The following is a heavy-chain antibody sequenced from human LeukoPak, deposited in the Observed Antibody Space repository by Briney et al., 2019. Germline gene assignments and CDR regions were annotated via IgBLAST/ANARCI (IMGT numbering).Heavy chain of an antibody. CDR3: ARVGIDNLDAFDI. J-gene: IGHJ3*02. Sequence: SETLSLTCAVYGGSFSGYYWSWIRQPPGKGLEWSGEINHSGSTNYNPSLKSRVTISVDTSKNQFSLKLSSVTAADTAVYYCARVGIDNLDAFDIWGQGTMVTVSS. V-gene: IGHV4-34*01. CDR2: INHSGST. CDR1: GGSFSGYY. D-gene: IGHD1-14*01.